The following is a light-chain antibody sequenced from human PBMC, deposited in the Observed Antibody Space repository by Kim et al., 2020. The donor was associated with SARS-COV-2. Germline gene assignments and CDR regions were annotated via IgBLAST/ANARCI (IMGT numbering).Light chain of an antibody. CDR2: GKN. J-gene: IGLJ2*01. Sequence: ALDQTGRITCQGDSLRSYYASWYQQKPGQAPVLVIYGKNNRPSGIPDRFSGSSSGNTASLTITGAQAEDEADYYCNSRDSSGNHVVFGGGTQLTVL. CDR3: NSRDSSGNHVV. V-gene: IGLV3-19*01. CDR1: SLRSYY.